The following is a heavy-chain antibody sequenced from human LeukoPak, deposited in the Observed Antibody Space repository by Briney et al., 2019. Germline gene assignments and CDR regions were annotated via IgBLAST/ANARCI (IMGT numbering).Heavy chain of an antibody. CDR3: ATRPTPPYYYYYMDV. J-gene: IGHJ6*03. Sequence: SETLSLTCTVSGGSISSSSYYWGWIRQPPGKGLEWIGSIYYSGSTNYNPSLKSRVTISVDTSKNQFSPKLNSVTAADTAVYYCATRPTPPYYYYYMDVWGKGTTVTVSS. V-gene: IGHV4-39*07. CDR1: GGSISSSSYY. CDR2: IYYSGST. D-gene: IGHD4-23*01.